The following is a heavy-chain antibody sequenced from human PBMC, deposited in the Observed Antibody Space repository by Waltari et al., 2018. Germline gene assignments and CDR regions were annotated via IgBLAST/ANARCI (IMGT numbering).Heavy chain of an antibody. D-gene: IGHD6-6*01. CDR1: GGSISSYY. CDR2: LFPSGRT. CDR3: ARYISSTTYSYFYGMDV. J-gene: IGHJ6*02. V-gene: IGHV4-4*07. Sequence: QVQLQESGPGLVKPSETLSLTCTVSGGSISSYYWSWIRQPAGEGLEWIGRLFPSGRTKYNPSLKSRVTMSVDTSKNQFSLRLTSVTAADTAVYYCARYISSTTYSYFYGMDVWGQGTTVTVSS.